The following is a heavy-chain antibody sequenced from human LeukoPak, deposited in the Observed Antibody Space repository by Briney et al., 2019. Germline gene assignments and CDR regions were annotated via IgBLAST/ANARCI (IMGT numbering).Heavy chain of an antibody. CDR2: IGYDESKK. V-gene: IGHV3-30*02. D-gene: IGHD5-24*01. CDR3: ANGGAVEAGMDS. CDR1: GFTFNNFG. Sequence: GGSLRLSCEASGFTFNNFGMHWVHQAPGKGLEWVAFIGYDESKKYYADSVKGRFTISRDNSKDTLYLQMDSLRAEDTAVYYCANGGAVEAGMDSWGQGTQVTVSS. J-gene: IGHJ4*02.